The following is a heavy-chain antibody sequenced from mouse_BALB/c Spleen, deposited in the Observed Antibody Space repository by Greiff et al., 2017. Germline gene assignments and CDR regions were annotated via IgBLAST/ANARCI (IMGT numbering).Heavy chain of an antibody. CDR2: IYPGGGYT. CDR1: GYTFTNYW. Sequence: QVQLQQSGAELVRPGTSVKISCKASGYTFTNYWLGWVKQRHGNGLEWIGDIYPGGGYTNYNVKFMGKATLTADTSSSTAYMQLGSLTSEDSAVYFCARWGFNVYGLAYGGQGTLVTVSA. J-gene: IGHJ3*01. CDR3: ARWGFNVYGLAY. V-gene: IGHV1-63*02. D-gene: IGHD3-1*01.